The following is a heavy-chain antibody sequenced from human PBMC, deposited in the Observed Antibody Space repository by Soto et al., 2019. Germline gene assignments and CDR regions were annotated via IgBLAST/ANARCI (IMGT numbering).Heavy chain of an antibody. J-gene: IGHJ4*02. CDR3: ARVTRAGTTPWGWDY. V-gene: IGHV1-69*12. CDR1: GGTFSSYA. CDR2: IIPIFGTA. D-gene: IGHD1-1*01. Sequence: QVQLVQSGAEVKKPGSSVKVSCEASGGTFSSYAISWVRQAPGQGLEWMGGIIPIFGTANYAQKFQGRVTITADESTSTAYMELSSLRSEDTAVYYCARVTRAGTTPWGWDYWGQGTLVTVSS.